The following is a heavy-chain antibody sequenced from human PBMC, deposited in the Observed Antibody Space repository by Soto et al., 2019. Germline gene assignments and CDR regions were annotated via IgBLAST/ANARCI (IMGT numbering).Heavy chain of an antibody. CDR3: AKKANGGYYFDY. V-gene: IGHV4-28*01. CDR2: IYYSGST. D-gene: IGHD7-27*01. CDR1: GYSISSSNW. J-gene: IGHJ4*02. Sequence: QVQLQESGPGLVKPSDTLSLTCAVSGYSISSSNWWGWIRQPPGKGLEWIGYIYYSGSTYYNPSLKGRVTMSVETVKNPFSLKLTSVTAVDTAGYYCAKKANGGYYFDYWGQGTLVTGSS.